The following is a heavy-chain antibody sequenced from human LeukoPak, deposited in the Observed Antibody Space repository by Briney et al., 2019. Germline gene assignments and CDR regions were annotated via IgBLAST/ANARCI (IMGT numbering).Heavy chain of an antibody. CDR3: VRGPYGSSISNWFDP. V-gene: IGHV4-39*07. CDR1: GGSISSSSYY. Sequence: SETLSLTCTVSGGSISSSSYYWGWVRQPPGKGLEWIGSIYYSGSTYYNPSLKSRVTISVDTSKNQFSLKLSSVTAADTAVYYCVRGPYGSSISNWFDPWGQGRLVTVSS. D-gene: IGHD3-10*01. J-gene: IGHJ5*02. CDR2: IYYSGST.